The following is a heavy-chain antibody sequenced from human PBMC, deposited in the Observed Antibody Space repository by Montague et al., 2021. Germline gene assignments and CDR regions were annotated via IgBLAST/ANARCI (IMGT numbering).Heavy chain of an antibody. J-gene: IGHJ1*01. D-gene: IGHD2/OR15-2a*01. CDR2: VNYSGTT. V-gene: IGHV4-59*08. CDR1: GDSFNGWY. CDR3: ARQGFYERGGFFV. Sequence: SETLSLTCSVSGDSFNGWYWSWIRQPPGKGLEWIGSVNYSGTTNYNPSLKSRVTMSAGTSKNQFSLKANSVTAADTAVYYCARQGFYERGGFFVWGLGTLVTVSS.